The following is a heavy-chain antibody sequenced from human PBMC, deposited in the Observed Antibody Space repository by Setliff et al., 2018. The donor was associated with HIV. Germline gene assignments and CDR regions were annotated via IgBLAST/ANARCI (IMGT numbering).Heavy chain of an antibody. D-gene: IGHD2-2*01. CDR1: GGSITSGSYY. J-gene: IGHJ4*02. Sequence: SETLSLTCTVSGGSITSGSYYWSWIRQPAGKGLEWIGHIYISGSTNYNPSLKSRVTISVDTSKNQFSLKLSSVIAADTAVYYCARHAAGPDGPFDYWGQGTLVTVSS. CDR2: IYISGST. V-gene: IGHV4-61*09. CDR3: ARHAAGPDGPFDY.